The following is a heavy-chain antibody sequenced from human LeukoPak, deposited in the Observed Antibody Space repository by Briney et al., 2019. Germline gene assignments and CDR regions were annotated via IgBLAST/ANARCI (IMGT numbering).Heavy chain of an antibody. Sequence: QPGGSLRLSCAGSGFTFDDYAMHWVRQAPGKGLEWVSAISGSGGSTYYADSVKGRFTISRDNSKNTLYLQMNSLRAEDTAVYYCAKVSARGSRQYCSSTSCSIWGQGTLVTVSS. CDR3: AKVSARGSRQYCSSTSCSI. V-gene: IGHV3-23*01. D-gene: IGHD2-2*01. J-gene: IGHJ4*02. CDR2: ISGSGGST. CDR1: GFTFDDYA.